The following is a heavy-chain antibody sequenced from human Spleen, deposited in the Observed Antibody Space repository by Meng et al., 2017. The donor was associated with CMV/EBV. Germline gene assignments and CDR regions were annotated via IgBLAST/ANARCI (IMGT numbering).Heavy chain of an antibody. CDR1: GYTFTSYG. J-gene: IGHJ1*01. V-gene: IGHV1-18*01. D-gene: IGHD1-26*01. Sequence: SGYTFTSYGISWVRQAPGQGLEWMGWISTYNANTNYAQKLQGRVTMTTGTSTSTAFMELRSLRSDDTAVYSCAREAVGAPGGEYFQHWGQGTLVTVSS. CDR2: ISTYNANT. CDR3: AREAVGAPGGEYFQH.